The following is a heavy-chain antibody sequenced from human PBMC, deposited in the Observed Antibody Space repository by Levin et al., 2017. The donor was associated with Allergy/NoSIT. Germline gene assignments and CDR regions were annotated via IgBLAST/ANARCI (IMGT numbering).Heavy chain of an antibody. V-gene: IGHV3-21*01. J-gene: IGHJ6*03. CDR1: GFTFSSYS. CDR2: ISSSSSYI. D-gene: IGHD1-1*01. CDR3: ARSMERWSYYDDYYMDV. Sequence: GESLKISCAASGFTFSSYSMNWVRQAPGKGLEWVSSISSSSSYIYYADSVKGRFTISRDNAKNSLYLQMNSLRAEDTAVYYCARSMERWSYYDDYYMDVWGKGTTVTVSS.